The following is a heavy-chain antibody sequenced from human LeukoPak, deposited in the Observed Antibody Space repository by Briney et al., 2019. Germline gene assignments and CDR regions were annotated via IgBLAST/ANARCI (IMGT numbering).Heavy chain of an antibody. J-gene: IGHJ3*02. CDR1: GFTFNNYA. D-gene: IGHD1-26*01. Sequence: KAGGSLRLSCAASGFTFNNYAMSWVRQPPGKGLEWIGSIYYSGSTYYNPSLKSRVTISVDTSKNQFSLKLSSVTAADTAVYYCARDSVNFSGSHSSAFDIWGQGTMVTVSS. CDR3: ARDSVNFSGSHSSAFDI. V-gene: IGHV4-39*07. CDR2: IYYSGST.